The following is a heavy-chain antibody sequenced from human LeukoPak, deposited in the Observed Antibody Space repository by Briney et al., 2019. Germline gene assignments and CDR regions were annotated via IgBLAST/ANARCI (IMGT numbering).Heavy chain of an antibody. CDR1: GYTFTGYY. Sequence: ASVKVSCKASGYTFTGYYIHWVRQAPGQGLEWMGWINPNSGGTNYAQKFQGRVTMTRDTSINTAYMELSRLRSEDTAVYYCARLEVVAPVAFDIWGQGTMVTVSS. CDR2: INPNSGGT. CDR3: ARLEVVAPVAFDI. J-gene: IGHJ3*02. V-gene: IGHV1-2*02. D-gene: IGHD2-15*01.